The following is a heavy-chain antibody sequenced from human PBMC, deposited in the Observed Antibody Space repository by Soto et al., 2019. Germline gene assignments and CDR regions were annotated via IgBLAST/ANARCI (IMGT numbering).Heavy chain of an antibody. Sequence: QVQLVESGGGVVQPGRSLRLSCAASGFPFTSYGMHWVREGPDKGLEWVAIISYDGSDKYYADSVKVRFTISRDNSKNTLYLQMNSLRPEDPALYYCVGGQYYFDYRGQGPLVIVSS. CDR2: ISYDGSDK. CDR3: VGGQYYFDY. CDR1: GFPFTSYG. V-gene: IGHV3-30*03. D-gene: IGHD3-10*01. J-gene: IGHJ4*02.